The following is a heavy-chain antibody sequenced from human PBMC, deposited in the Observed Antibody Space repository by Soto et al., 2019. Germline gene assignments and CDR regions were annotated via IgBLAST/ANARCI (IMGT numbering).Heavy chain of an antibody. V-gene: IGHV1-2*04. CDR3: AREGPSGSYYFDY. J-gene: IGHJ4*02. CDR1: GYTFSNYG. CDR2: INPNSGGT. Sequence: ASVKVSCKTSGYTFSNYGITWVRQAPGQGLEWMGWINPNSGGTNYAQKFQGWVTMTRDTSISTAYMELSRLRSDDTAVYYCAREGPSGSYYFDYWGQGTLVTVSS. D-gene: IGHD1-26*01.